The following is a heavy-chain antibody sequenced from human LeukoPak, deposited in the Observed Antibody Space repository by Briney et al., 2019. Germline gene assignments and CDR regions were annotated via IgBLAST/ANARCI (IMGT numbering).Heavy chain of an antibody. J-gene: IGHJ6*03. CDR1: GFTFSDYY. Sequence: GGSLRLSCAASGFTFSDYYMSWIRQAPGKGLEWVSYISSSGSTIYYADSVKGRFTISRDNAKNSLYLQMNSLRAEDTAVCYCARVPTGGSSVGRGYYYYYYMDVWGKGTTVTVSS. D-gene: IGHD6-6*01. CDR3: ARVPTGGSSVGRGYYYYYYMDV. CDR2: ISSSGSTI. V-gene: IGHV3-11*01.